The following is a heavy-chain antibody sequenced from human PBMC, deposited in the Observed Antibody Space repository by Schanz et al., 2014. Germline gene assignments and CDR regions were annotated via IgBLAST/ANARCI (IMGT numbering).Heavy chain of an antibody. J-gene: IGHJ3*02. CDR1: GGSISSGSYY. CDR2: IYTSGST. D-gene: IGHD3-10*01. CDR3: AKGRFGELSAFDI. Sequence: QVQLQESGPGLVKPSQTLSLTCTVSGGSISSGSYYWSWIRQPAGKGLEWIGRIYTSGSTNYNPSLKSRLTMSVDTSKNQFSLRLSSVTAADTAVYYCAKGRFGELSAFDIWGQGTMVTVSS. V-gene: IGHV4-61*02.